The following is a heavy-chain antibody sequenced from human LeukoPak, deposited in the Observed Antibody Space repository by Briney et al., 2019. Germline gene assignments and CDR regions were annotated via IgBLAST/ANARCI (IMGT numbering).Heavy chain of an antibody. J-gene: IGHJ4*02. D-gene: IGHD1-26*01. CDR2: ISSSSSYI. Sequence: PGGSLRLSCAASGFTFSSYSMNWVRQAPGKGVEWVSSISSSSSYIYYADSVKGRFTISRDNAKNSLYLQMNSLRAEDTAVYYCARSEGSYDHFDYWGQGTLVTVSS. V-gene: IGHV3-21*01. CDR3: ARSEGSYDHFDY. CDR1: GFTFSSYS.